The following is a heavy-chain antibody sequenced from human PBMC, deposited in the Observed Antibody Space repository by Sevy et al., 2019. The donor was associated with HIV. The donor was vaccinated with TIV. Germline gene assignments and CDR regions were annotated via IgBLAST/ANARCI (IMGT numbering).Heavy chain of an antibody. J-gene: IGHJ6*02. CDR1: GFTFSNAW. D-gene: IGHD2-2*01. V-gene: IGHV3-15*01. CDR2: IKSKTDGGTT. Sequence: GGSLRLSCAASGFTFSNAWMSWVRQAPGKGLEWVGRIKSKTDGGTTDYAAPVKGRFTISRDDSKNMLYLQMNSLKTEDTAVYYCTTAGLGYCSSTSCYYYYYYGMDVWGQGTTVTVSS. CDR3: TTAGLGYCSSTSCYYYYYYGMDV.